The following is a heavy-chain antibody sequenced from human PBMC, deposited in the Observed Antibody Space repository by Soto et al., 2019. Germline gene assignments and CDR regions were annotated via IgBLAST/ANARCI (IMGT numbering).Heavy chain of an antibody. CDR2: ISSNGGST. D-gene: IGHD3-10*01. J-gene: IGHJ6*02. CDR3: VKDRRYGSGIYTNYGMDV. V-gene: IGHV3-64D*06. Sequence: EVPLVESGGGLVQPGGSLRLSCSASEFTFSSYAMHWVRQAPGKGLEYVSAISSNGGSTHYADSVKGRFTISRDNSKNTLYLQMSSLRAEDTAVYYCVKDRRYGSGIYTNYGMDVWGQGTTVTVSS. CDR1: EFTFSSYA.